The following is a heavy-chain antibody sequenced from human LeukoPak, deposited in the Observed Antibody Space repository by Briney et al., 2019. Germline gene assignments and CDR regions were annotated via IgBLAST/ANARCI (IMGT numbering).Heavy chain of an antibody. Sequence: GGSLRLSCVASGFTFSTFAMTWVRQAPGKGLEWVSSISGSGDATFYADSVKGRFTISRDNSKNTLYLQMNSLRAEDTAVYYCAREGDGGHSDAFDIWGQGTMVTVSS. V-gene: IGHV3-23*01. CDR2: ISGSGDAT. D-gene: IGHD4-23*01. CDR3: AREGDGGHSDAFDI. J-gene: IGHJ3*02. CDR1: GFTFSTFA.